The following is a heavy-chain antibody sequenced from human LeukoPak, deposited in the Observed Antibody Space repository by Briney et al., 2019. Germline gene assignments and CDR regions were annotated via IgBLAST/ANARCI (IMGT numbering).Heavy chain of an antibody. CDR1: GGSISSSSYY. CDR2: IYTSGST. V-gene: IGHV4-61*02. D-gene: IGHD4-17*01. CDR3: ARGTSTVIYYYMDV. Sequence: PSETLSLTCTVSGGSISSSSYYWSWIRQPAGKGLEWIGRIYTSGSTNYNPSLKSRVTMSVDTSKNQFSLKLSSVTAADTAVYYCARGTSTVIYYYMDVWGKGTTVTVSS. J-gene: IGHJ6*03.